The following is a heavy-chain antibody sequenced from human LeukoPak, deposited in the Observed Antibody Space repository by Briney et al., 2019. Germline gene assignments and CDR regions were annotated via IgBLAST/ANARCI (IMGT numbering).Heavy chain of an antibody. CDR2: IYPGDSDN. CDR3: ARRVDSYWFFDY. J-gene: IGHJ4*02. Sequence: AESLKIFCKGSGYSFTNYWIGWVRQMPGKGLEWMGIIYPGDSDNRYIPSFQGQVTISADKSVSTAYLQWSSLKASDTAMYYCARRVDSYWFFDYWGQGTLVTVSS. V-gene: IGHV5-51*01. D-gene: IGHD1-26*01. CDR1: GYSFTNYW.